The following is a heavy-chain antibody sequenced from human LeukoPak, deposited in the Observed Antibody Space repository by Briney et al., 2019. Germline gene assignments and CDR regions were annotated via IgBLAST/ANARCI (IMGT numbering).Heavy chain of an antibody. J-gene: IGHJ4*02. CDR3: ARADYGDYVVDY. V-gene: IGHV4-59*08. CDR1: GGSISSYY. D-gene: IGHD4-17*01. CDR2: IYCSGST. Sequence: SETLSLTCTVSGGSISSYYWSWIRQPPGKGLEWIGYIYCSGSTNYNPSLKSRVTISVDTSKNQFSLKLSSVTAADTAVYYCARADYGDYVVDYWGRGTLVTVSS.